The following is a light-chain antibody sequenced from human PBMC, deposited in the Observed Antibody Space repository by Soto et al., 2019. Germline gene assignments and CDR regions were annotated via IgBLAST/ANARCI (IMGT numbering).Light chain of an antibody. CDR2: DAS. J-gene: IGKJ4*01. V-gene: IGKV1-5*01. Sequence: DIQMTQSPSILSASVGDGVTITCRASQSIGKWLGWYQQKPGKAAKVLIYDASTWESGVPSRFSGGRSGTEFTHSISSLQPDDFATYYCQHYNGHFGGGTKVDIK. CDR3: QHYNGH. CDR1: QSIGKW.